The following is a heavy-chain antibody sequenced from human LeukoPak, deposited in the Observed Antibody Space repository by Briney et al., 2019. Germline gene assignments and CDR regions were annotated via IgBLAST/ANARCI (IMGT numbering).Heavy chain of an antibody. Sequence: ASVKVSCKAPGYTFTSYDINWVRQASRQGLECMGWMNPNSGNTGYAQKFQGRVTMTRNTSISTAYMELSSLRSEDTAVYYCARVGSSSYGYAWYFDLWGRGTLVTVSS. CDR1: GYTFTSYD. J-gene: IGHJ2*01. CDR3: ARVGSSSYGYAWYFDL. V-gene: IGHV1-8*01. D-gene: IGHD5-18*01. CDR2: MNPNSGNT.